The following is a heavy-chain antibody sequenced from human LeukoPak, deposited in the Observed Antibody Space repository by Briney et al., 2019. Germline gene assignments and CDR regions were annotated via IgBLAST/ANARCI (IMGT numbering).Heavy chain of an antibody. Sequence: PGGSLRLSCAASGFTLRTYWMSWVRQAPGKGLEWVARINQGGSETYYVESVKGRFAISRDNAMNSFFLQMNSLRAEDTALYYCARLKGYRTIYDYWGQGTLVTVSS. D-gene: IGHD2-8*01. CDR3: ARLKGYRTIYDY. V-gene: IGHV3-7*01. CDR2: INQGGSET. CDR1: GFTLRTYW. J-gene: IGHJ4*02.